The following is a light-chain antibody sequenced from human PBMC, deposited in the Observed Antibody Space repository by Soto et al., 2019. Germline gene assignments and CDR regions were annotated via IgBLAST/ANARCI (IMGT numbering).Light chain of an antibody. J-gene: IGKJ2*02. CDR2: GVY. V-gene: IGKV3-15*01. CDR1: QRISNN. CDR3: QQYHESPGCA. Sequence: EIVMTQSPATLSVSPGERATLSCRASQRISNNLAWYQQKPGHAPRLLIYGVYSRPTGVPARFSGSGSGTEFTLPVSSVQSEDFAVYYCQQYHESPGCAFGQGTKLEI.